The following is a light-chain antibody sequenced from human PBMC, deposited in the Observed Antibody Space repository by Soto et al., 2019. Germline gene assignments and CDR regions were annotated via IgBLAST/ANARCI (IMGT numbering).Light chain of an antibody. CDR3: QQFNSYPTT. CDR1: LPISNY. J-gene: IGKJ5*01. CDR2: AAS. Sequence: DFKMTQSPSSLSASVGDRVTITCRASLPISNYLAWYQQKPGKIPNLLIYAASTLQSGVPSRFSGSGSGTEFTLTISTLQPEDFATYYCQQFNSYPTTFGQGTRLEIK. V-gene: IGKV1-9*01.